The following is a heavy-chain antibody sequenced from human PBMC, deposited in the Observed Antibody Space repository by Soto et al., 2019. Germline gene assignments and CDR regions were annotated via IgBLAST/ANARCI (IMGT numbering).Heavy chain of an antibody. V-gene: IGHV4-31*03. Sequence: QVQLQESGPGLVKPSQTLSLTCTVSGGSISSGGYYWSWIRQHPGKGLAWIGYIYYSGSTYYNPSLQSRVTLSVDTSKNQFSLKLSSVTAADTAVYYCARGGPIAAAGTHWFDPWGQGTLVTVSS. CDR2: IYYSGST. D-gene: IGHD6-13*01. CDR1: GGSISSGGYY. CDR3: ARGGPIAAAGTHWFDP. J-gene: IGHJ5*02.